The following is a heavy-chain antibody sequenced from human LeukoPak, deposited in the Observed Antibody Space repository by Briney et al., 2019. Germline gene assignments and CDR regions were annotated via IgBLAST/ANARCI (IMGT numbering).Heavy chain of an antibody. CDR3: ARVPPQLRYFDWSHDAFDI. V-gene: IGHV3-30-3*01. CDR1: GFTFSSYA. Sequence: GSLRLSCAASGFTFSSYAMSWVRQAPGKGLEWVAVISYDGSNKYYADSVKGRFTISRDNSKNTLYLQMNSLRAEDTAVYYCARVPPQLRYFDWSHDAFDIWGQGTMVTVSS. D-gene: IGHD3-9*01. J-gene: IGHJ3*02. CDR2: ISYDGSNK.